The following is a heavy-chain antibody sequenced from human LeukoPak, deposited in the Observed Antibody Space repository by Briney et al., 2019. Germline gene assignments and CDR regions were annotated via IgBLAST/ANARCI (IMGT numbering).Heavy chain of an antibody. CDR1: GFIFSDYI. CDR2: ISSSSSYI. J-gene: IGHJ4*02. CDR3: ARDLKSSSLGVDY. V-gene: IGHV3-21*01. D-gene: IGHD3-10*01. Sequence: GGSLRLSCAASGFIFSDYIMNWVPQAPGKGLEWVSSISSSSSYIYYADSVKGRFTISRDNAKNSLYLQMNSLRVEDTAVYYCARDLKSSSLGVDYWGQGTLVTVSS.